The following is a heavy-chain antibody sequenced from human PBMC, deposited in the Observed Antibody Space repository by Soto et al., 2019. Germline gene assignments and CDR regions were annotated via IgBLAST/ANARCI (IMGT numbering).Heavy chain of an antibody. J-gene: IGHJ4*02. CDR2: ISYDGSNK. V-gene: IGHV3-30*18. Sequence: QVQLVESGGGVVQPGRSLRLSCAASGFTFSSYGMHWVRQAPGKGLEWVAVISYDGSNKYYADSVKGRFTISRDNSKNTLYLQMNSLRAEATAVYYCAKNGAQDILTGYSFDYWGQGTLVTVSS. D-gene: IGHD3-9*01. CDR1: GFTFSSYG. CDR3: AKNGAQDILTGYSFDY.